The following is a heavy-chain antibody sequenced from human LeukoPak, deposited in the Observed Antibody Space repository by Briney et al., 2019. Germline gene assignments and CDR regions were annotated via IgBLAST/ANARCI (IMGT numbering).Heavy chain of an antibody. CDR3: ASSVGGYYQHFDY. V-gene: IGHV3-53*01. J-gene: IGHJ4*02. CDR2: IYSGGST. Sequence: GGSLRLSCAASGFTVSSNYMSWVRQAPGKGLEWVSVIYSGGSTYYADSVKGRFTISRDNSKNTLYLQMNSLRAEDTAVYYCASSVGGYYQHFDYWGQGTLVTVSS. D-gene: IGHD3-22*01. CDR1: GFTVSSNY.